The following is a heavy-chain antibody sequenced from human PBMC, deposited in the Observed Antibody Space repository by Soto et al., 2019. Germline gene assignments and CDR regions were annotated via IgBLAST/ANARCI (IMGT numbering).Heavy chain of an antibody. CDR2: IYYSEST. J-gene: IGHJ6*02. D-gene: IGHD1-26*01. CDR1: GVSISGSRYY. Sequence: SETLSLTCTVSGVSISGSRYYWGWIRQPPGRGLELIGNIYYSESTKYNPSLKSRVTISVDTSKNQFSLKLSSVTAADTAVYYCARQRPTDGRWEFANYYGMDVWGQGTPVTVSS. CDR3: ARQRPTDGRWEFANYYGMDV. V-gene: IGHV4-39*01.